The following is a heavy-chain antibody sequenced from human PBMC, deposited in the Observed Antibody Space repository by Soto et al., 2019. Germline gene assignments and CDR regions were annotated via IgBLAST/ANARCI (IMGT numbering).Heavy chain of an antibody. Sequence: EVQLLESGGGLVQPGGSLRLSCAASGFTFSSYAMSWVRQAPGKGLEWVSAISGSGGSTYYADSVKGRFTISRDNSKNKLYLQMNSMRAEDTAVYYWSKPRYGGKGTDAFDIWGQGTMVTVCS. CDR1: GFTFSSYA. V-gene: IGHV3-23*01. J-gene: IGHJ3*02. D-gene: IGHD2-15*01. CDR3: SKPRYGGKGTDAFDI. CDR2: ISGSGGST.